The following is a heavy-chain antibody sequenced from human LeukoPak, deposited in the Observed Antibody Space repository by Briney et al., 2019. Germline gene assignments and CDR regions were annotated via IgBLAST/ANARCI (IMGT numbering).Heavy chain of an antibody. Sequence: SETLSLTCAVYGGSFSGYYWSWIRQPPGKGLEWIGEINDNGSSNYNPSVKSRVAISVDTSKNQFSLKLTSVTAADTAVYYCARRCFDTSGWLFDYWGQGTLVIVSS. J-gene: IGHJ4*02. D-gene: IGHD3-22*01. CDR1: GGSFSGYY. CDR2: INDNGSS. CDR3: ARRCFDTSGWLFDY. V-gene: IGHV4-34*01.